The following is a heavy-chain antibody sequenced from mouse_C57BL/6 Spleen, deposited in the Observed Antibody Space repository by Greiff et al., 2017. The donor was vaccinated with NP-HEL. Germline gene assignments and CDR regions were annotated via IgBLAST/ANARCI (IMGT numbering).Heavy chain of an antibody. Sequence: EVQRVESGGDLVKPGGSLKLSCAASGFTFSSYGMSWVRQTPDKRLEWVATISSGGSYTYYPDSVKGRFTISRDNAKNTLYLQMSSLKSEDTAMYYCARHGPRSYDYWGHGTTLTVSS. J-gene: IGHJ2*01. CDR1: GFTFSSYG. V-gene: IGHV5-6*01. CDR2: ISSGGSYT. CDR3: ARHGPRSYDY. D-gene: IGHD1-1*01.